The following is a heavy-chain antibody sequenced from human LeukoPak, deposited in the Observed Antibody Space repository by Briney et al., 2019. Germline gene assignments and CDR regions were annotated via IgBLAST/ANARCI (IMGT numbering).Heavy chain of an antibody. CDR1: GYTFTGYY. D-gene: IGHD1-26*01. Sequence: GASVKVSCKASGYTFTGYYMHWVRQAPGQGLEWMGWINPNSGGTNYAQKFQGRVTMTRDTSISTAYMELSRLRSDDTAVYYCAREFDGSYYFSYSSGASDYWGQGTLVTVSS. V-gene: IGHV1-2*02. CDR3: AREFDGSYYFSYSSGASDY. CDR2: INPNSGGT. J-gene: IGHJ4*02.